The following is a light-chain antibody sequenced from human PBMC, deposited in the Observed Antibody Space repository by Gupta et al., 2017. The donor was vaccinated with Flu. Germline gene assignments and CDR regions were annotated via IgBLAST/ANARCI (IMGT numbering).Light chain of an antibody. CDR1: SGSIASTY. J-gene: IGLJ3*02. CDR2: EDD. Sequence: NFILTQPHSVSDSPGTTVTSSCTRSSGSIASTYVQWYQQRPGSSPTTLIYEDDQRPAGFPDRFSDSLDSSSNSASLTISGLKTEDEAEYYCQSYDNNNQGWVFGGGTKLTVL. V-gene: IGLV6-57*01. CDR3: QSYDNNNQGWV.